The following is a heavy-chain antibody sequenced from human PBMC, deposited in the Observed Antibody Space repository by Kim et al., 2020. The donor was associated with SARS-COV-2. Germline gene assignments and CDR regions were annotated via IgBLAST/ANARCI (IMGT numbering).Heavy chain of an antibody. D-gene: IGHD5-12*01. CDR3: ARGDSGYTILLGAFDI. J-gene: IGHJ3*02. Sequence: SVRGRFTISRDNAKNSLYLQMNSLRAEDTAVYYCARGDSGYTILLGAFDIWGQGTMVTVSS. V-gene: IGHV3-7*04.